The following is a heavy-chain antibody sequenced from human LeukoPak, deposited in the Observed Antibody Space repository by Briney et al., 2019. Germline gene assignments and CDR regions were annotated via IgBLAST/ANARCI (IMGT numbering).Heavy chain of an antibody. D-gene: IGHD6-19*01. CDR1: GFTFSSYA. J-gene: IGHJ3*02. Sequence: GRSLRLSCAASGFTFSSYAMHWVRHAPGKGLEWVAVISYDGSNKYYADSVKGRFTISRDNSKNTLYLQMNSLRAEDTAVYYCARAVAGIWAGAFDIWGQGTMVTVSS. CDR2: ISYDGSNK. CDR3: ARAVAGIWAGAFDI. V-gene: IGHV3-30*04.